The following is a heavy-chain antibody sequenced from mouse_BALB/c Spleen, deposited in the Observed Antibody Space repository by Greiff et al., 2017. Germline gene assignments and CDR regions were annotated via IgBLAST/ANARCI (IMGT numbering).Heavy chain of an antibody. D-gene: IGHD2-4*01. CDR2: ILPGSGST. CDR1: GYTFSSYW. Sequence: VKLQESGAELMKPGASVKISCKATGYTFSSYWIEWVKQRPGHGLEWIGEILPGSGSTNYNEKFKGKATFTADTSSNTAYMQLSSLTSEDSAVYYCARRGSTMITSYAMDYWGQGTSVTVSS. CDR3: ARRGSTMITSYAMDY. J-gene: IGHJ4*01. V-gene: IGHV1-9*01.